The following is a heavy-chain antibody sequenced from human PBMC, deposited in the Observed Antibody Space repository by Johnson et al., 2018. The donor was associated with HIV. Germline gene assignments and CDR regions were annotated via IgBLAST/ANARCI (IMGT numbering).Heavy chain of an antibody. D-gene: IGHD6-13*01. J-gene: IGHJ3*02. CDR1: GFTFSSYA. V-gene: IGHV3-30-3*01. CDR3: VRPAAAGRDDAFDI. CDR2: ISYDGSNK. Sequence: QVQLVESGGGVVQPGRSLRLSCAASGFTFSSYAMHWVRQAPGKGLEWVAVISYDGSNKYYADSVKGRFTISRDNSKNTLYLQMNGLRAEDTAVYYCVRPAAAGRDDAFDIWGQGTMVTVSS.